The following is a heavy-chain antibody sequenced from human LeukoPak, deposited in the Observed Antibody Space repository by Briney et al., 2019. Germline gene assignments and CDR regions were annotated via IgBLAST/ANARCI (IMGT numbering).Heavy chain of an antibody. Sequence: PGGSLRLSCAASGFTFSSYWMSWVRQAPGKGLEWVANIKQDGSEKYYVDSVKGRFTISRDNAKSSLYLQMNSMRAEDTAVYYCARPYSSGWDPIDYWGQGTLVTVSA. CDR2: IKQDGSEK. CDR3: ARPYSSGWDPIDY. J-gene: IGHJ4*02. CDR1: GFTFSSYW. D-gene: IGHD6-19*01. V-gene: IGHV3-7*01.